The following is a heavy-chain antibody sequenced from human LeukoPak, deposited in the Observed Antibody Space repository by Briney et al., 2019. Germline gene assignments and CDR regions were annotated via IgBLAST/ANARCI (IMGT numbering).Heavy chain of an antibody. J-gene: IGHJ6*04. CDR2: INHDGTST. Sequence: GGSLRLSCAASGFTLSRYWMHWVRQAPGKGLVWVSRINHDGTSTNYADSVKGRFTISRDNAKTTLSLQMDSLRAEDTGVYFCARSTVLDVWGEGTTVTVSS. D-gene: IGHD2-2*01. CDR3: ARSTVLDV. CDR1: GFTLSRYW. V-gene: IGHV3-74*01.